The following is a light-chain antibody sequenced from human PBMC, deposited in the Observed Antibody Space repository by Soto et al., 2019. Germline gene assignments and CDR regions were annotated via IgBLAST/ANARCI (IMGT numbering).Light chain of an antibody. Sequence: QSVLTQPPSASVTPGQRVTISCSVSTANIGSNYVNWYQELPEAGPKLLIYKDDKRPSVVPDRFSASKSASSASMAISGLRSDDEATYFCGTWYDSQTTWMFGGGTKLTVL. CDR2: KDD. CDR1: TANIGSNY. V-gene: IGLV1-47*01. J-gene: IGLJ3*02. CDR3: GTWYDSQTTWM.